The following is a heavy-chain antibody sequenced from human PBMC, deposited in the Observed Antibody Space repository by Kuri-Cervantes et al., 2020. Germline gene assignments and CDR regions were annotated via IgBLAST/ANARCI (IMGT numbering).Heavy chain of an antibody. D-gene: IGHD3-10*02. Sequence: GGSLRLSCAASGFTFSSYGMHWVRQAPGKGLEWVSAISGSGGSTYYADSVKGRFTISRDNSKNTLYLQMNSLRAEDTAVYYCAACSVWRALFDYWGQGTLVTVSS. CDR1: GFTFSSYG. CDR3: AACSVWRALFDY. CDR2: ISGSGGST. V-gene: IGHV3-23*01. J-gene: IGHJ4*02.